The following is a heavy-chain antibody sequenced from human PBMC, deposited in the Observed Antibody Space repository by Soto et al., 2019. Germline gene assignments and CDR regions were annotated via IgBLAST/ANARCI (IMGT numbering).Heavy chain of an antibody. CDR2: IYYSGST. CDR3: ARGVRFLELFSENYFDY. J-gene: IGHJ4*02. V-gene: IGHV4-59*01. CDR1: GGSISSYY. Sequence: QVQLQESGPGLVKPSETLSLTCTVSGGSISSYYWSWIRQPPGKGLEWMGNIYYSGSTNYNPSLKSRVSISIDTSKNQFALKLSSVTAADTAVYYCARGVRFLELFSENYFDYWGQGTLVTVSS. D-gene: IGHD3-3*01.